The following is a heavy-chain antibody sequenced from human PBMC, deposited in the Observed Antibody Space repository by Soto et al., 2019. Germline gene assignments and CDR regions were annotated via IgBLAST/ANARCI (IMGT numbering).Heavy chain of an antibody. CDR1: GYTFTSYD. D-gene: IGHD6-13*01. J-gene: IGHJ4*02. CDR3: ARSQRRTSAAGAGDY. V-gene: IGHV1-8*01. CDR2: MNPNSGNA. Sequence: ASVKVSFKASGYTFTSYDINWVRQATGQGLEWMGWMNPNSGNAGYAQRFQGRVTMTWNTSISTAYMDLSSLRSEDTAVYYCARSQRRTSAAGAGDYWGQGTLVTVSS.